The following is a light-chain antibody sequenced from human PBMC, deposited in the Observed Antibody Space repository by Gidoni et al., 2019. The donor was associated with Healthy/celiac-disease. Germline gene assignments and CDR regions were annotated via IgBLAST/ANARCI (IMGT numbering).Light chain of an antibody. CDR1: KLGDKY. CDR3: QACDNSTVV. V-gene: IGLV3-1*01. CDR2: QDS. J-gene: IGLJ2*01. Sequence: SYLLTQPPSVSVSPGQTGSITCSGDKLGDKYACWYQQEPGQSPVLVIYQDSKGPSGIPERFSGSNAGITATLTIGGTQAMDEADYYCQACDNSTVVFGGGTKLTVL.